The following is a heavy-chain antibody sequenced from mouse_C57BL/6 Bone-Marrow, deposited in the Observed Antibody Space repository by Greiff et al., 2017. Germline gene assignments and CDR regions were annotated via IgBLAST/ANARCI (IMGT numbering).Heavy chain of an antibody. Sequence: QVQLQQSGAELARPGASVKLSCKASGYTFTSYGISWVKQRTGQGLEWIGEIYPRSGNTYYNEKFKGKATLTADKSSSTAYMELRSLTSEDSAVYFCASFGYYGSSYNYWGQGTTLTVSS. CDR3: ASFGYYGSSYNY. D-gene: IGHD1-1*01. CDR2: IYPRSGNT. V-gene: IGHV1-81*01. J-gene: IGHJ2*01. CDR1: GYTFTSYG.